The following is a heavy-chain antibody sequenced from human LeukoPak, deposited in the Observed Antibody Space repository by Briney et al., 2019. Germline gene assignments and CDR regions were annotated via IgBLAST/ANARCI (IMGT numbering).Heavy chain of an antibody. CDR2: IXXXXSXX. CDR1: GFTFSSYS. Sequence: KPGGSLRLSCAASGFTFSSYSMNWVRQAPGKGLEWVSSIXXXXSXXXXXXXXXXXXTISRDNAKNSLYLQMNSLRAEDTAVYYCARTIAVWGQGTLVTVSS. J-gene: IGHJ4*02. CDR3: ARTIAV. D-gene: IGHD6-19*01. V-gene: IGHV3-21*01.